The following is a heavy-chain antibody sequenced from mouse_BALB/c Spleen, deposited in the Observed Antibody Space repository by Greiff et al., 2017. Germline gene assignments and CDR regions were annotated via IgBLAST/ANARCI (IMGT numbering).Heavy chain of an antibody. D-gene: IGHD2-3*01. J-gene: IGHJ2*01. Sequence: EVNVVESGGDLVKPGGSLKLSCAASGFTFSSYGMSWVRQTPDKRLEWVATISSGGSYTYYPDSVKGRFTISRDNAKNTLYLQMSSLKSEDTAMYYCARIYDGYFLDYWGQGTTLTVSS. CDR1: GFTFSSYG. V-gene: IGHV5-6*01. CDR2: ISSGGSYT. CDR3: ARIYDGYFLDY.